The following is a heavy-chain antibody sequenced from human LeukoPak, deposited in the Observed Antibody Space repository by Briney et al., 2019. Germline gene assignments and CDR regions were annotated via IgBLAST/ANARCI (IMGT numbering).Heavy chain of an antibody. Sequence: SETLSLTCTVSGGSISSYYWSWIRQPAGKGLERIGRIYTSGSTNYNPSLKSRVTMSVDTSKNQFSLKLSSVTAADTAVYYCARNIVVVPAAMGGGWFDPWGQGTLVTLSS. CDR1: GGSISSYY. D-gene: IGHD2-2*01. J-gene: IGHJ5*02. V-gene: IGHV4-4*07. CDR3: ARNIVVVPAAMGGGWFDP. CDR2: IYTSGST.